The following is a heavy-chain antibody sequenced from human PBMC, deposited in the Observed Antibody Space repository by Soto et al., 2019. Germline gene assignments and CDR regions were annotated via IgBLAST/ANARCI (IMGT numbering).Heavy chain of an antibody. CDR3: AKGWEYQLLPPRGMDV. V-gene: IGHV3-30*18. Sequence: QVQLVESGGGVVQPGRSLRLSCAASGFTFSSYGMHWVRQAPGKGLEWVAVISYDGSNKYYADSVKGRFTISRDNSKNTLYLQMNSLRAEDTAVYYCAKGWEYQLLPPRGMDVWGQGTLVTVSS. CDR1: GFTFSSYG. J-gene: IGHJ4*02. D-gene: IGHD2-2*01. CDR2: ISYDGSNK.